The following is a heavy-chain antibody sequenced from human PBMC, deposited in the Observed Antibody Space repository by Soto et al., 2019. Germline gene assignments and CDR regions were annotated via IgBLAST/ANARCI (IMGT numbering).Heavy chain of an antibody. J-gene: IGHJ3*02. Sequence: GGSLRLSCAASGFTFSGYGTHWVRQAPGKGLEWVTLISYDGSNKYYADSVKGRFTISRDNSKNTLYLQMNSLRAEDSAVYYCAKDMAAAPSNAFDIWGQGTMVTVSS. V-gene: IGHV3-30*18. D-gene: IGHD6-13*01. CDR2: ISYDGSNK. CDR1: GFTFSGYG. CDR3: AKDMAAAPSNAFDI.